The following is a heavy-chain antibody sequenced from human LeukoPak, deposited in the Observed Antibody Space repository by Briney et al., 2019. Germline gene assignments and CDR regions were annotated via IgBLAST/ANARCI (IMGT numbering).Heavy chain of an antibody. J-gene: IGHJ4*02. CDR1: GDSINSLDL. CDR2: MYLSGTT. CDR3: AGLVGRYSSGLYYYYFDY. D-gene: IGHD3-22*01. Sequence: SGTLSLTCTVSGDSINSLDLWSWVRQPPGKGLEWNGEMYLSGTTHSNPSVKSRVTISIDKSKNQFFLNLSSVTAADTAVYYCAGLVGRYSSGLYYYYFDYWGQGTLVTVSS. V-gene: IGHV4-4*02.